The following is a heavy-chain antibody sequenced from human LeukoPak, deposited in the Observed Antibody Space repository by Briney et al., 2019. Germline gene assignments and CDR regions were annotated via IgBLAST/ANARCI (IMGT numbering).Heavy chain of an antibody. CDR2: ISSNGGST. Sequence: GGSLRLSCAASGFTFSSHAMHWVRQAPGKGLEYVSGISSNGGSTYYANSVKGRFTISRDNSKNTLYLQMGSLRAEDMAVYYCATLPAPPADWGQGTLVTVSS. CDR1: GFTFSSHA. V-gene: IGHV3-64*01. CDR3: ATLPAPPAD. D-gene: IGHD2-2*01. J-gene: IGHJ4*02.